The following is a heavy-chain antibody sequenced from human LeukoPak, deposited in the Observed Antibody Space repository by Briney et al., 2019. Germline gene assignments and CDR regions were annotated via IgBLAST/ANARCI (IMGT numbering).Heavy chain of an antibody. V-gene: IGHV4-30-4*01. J-gene: IGHJ4*02. D-gene: IGHD3-9*01. CDR1: GGSISSGDYY. CDR3: ARILTGSFYFDY. Sequence: SQTLSLTCTVSGGSISSGDYYWSWIRRPPGKGLEWIGYIYYSGSTYYNPSLKSRVTISVDTSKNQFSLKLSSVTAADTAVYYCARILTGSFYFDYWGQGTLVTVSS. CDR2: IYYSGST.